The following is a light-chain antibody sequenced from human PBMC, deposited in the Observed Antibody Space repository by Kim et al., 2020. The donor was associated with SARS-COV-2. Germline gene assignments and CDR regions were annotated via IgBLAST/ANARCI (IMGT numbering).Light chain of an antibody. V-gene: IGLV2-8*01. CDR3: SSYTSSGTLV. J-gene: IGLJ2*01. CDR1: SSDIGGYNA. Sequence: GQSVTFSCTGTSSDIGGYNAVSWYQQHPGKAPKLLIYVVSERPCGVHGLFAGSKSNTTAPPTVSGLQAEDEADYCSSSYTSSGTLVFGGGTQLTVL. CDR2: VVS.